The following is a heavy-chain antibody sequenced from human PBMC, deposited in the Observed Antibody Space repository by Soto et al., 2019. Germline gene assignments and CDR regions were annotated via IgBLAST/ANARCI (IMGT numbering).Heavy chain of an antibody. CDR2: VSGYNGDT. CDR1: GYTFSRYG. CDR3: AKNGQPPYYYYGMDV. J-gene: IGHJ6*02. Sequence: QGQLVQSGPEVKKPGASVKVSCKASGYTFSRYGISWVRQAPGQGLGWMGWVSGYNGDTKYAQKVQGRVTMTIDTSTYTAYMELRSLTSDDTAKYYCAKNGQPPYYYYGMDVWGRGTTVTVSS. D-gene: IGHD2-8*01. V-gene: IGHV1-18*01.